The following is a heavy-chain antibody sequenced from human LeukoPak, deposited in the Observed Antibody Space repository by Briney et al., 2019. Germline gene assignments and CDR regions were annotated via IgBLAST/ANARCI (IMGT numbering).Heavy chain of an antibody. Sequence: GGSLRLSCAASGFTFDDYAMHWVRQAPGKGLEWVSGISWNSGSTYYADSVKGRFTISRDNSKNTLYLQMNSLRAEDTAVYYCAKRREQQLVRNIDYWGQGTLVTVSS. CDR1: GFTFDDYA. CDR3: AKRREQQLVRNIDY. CDR2: ISWNSGST. V-gene: IGHV3-23*01. D-gene: IGHD6-13*01. J-gene: IGHJ4*02.